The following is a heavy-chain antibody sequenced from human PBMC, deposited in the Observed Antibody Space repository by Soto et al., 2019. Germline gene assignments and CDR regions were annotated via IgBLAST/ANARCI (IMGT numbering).Heavy chain of an antibody. J-gene: IGHJ6*02. CDR1: GYTFTSYG. CDR2: ISAYNGNT. V-gene: IGHV1-18*01. CDR3: ARIGEYDFWSGYYNYYYGMDV. Sequence: QVQLVQSGAEVKKPGASVKVSCKASGYTFTSYGISWVRQAPGQGLEWMGGISAYNGNTNYAQKLQGRVTMTTDTSTSTAYMELRSLRSDDTAVYYCARIGEYDFWSGYYNYYYGMDVWGQGTTVTVSS. D-gene: IGHD3-3*01.